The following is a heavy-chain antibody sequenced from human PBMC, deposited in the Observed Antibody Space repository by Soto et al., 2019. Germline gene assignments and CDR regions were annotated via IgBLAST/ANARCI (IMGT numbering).Heavy chain of an antibody. CDR3: AKGLNESGGNWFDP. CDR2: ITGSGDTT. Sequence: EERLLESGGGVVRPGGSLRLSSAASGFIFRNYAMSWGRQAAGKGPEWVSGITGSGDTTYYAHSVTGSFTISRDNSNHTQDLQMNSLRVEDTAVYYCAKGLNESGGNWFDPWGQGTLVTVSS. CDR1: GFIFRNYA. J-gene: IGHJ5*02. D-gene: IGHD2-15*01. V-gene: IGHV3-23*01.